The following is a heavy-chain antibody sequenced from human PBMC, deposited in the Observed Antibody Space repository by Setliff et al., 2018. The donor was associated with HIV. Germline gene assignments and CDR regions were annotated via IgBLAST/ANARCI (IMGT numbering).Heavy chain of an antibody. D-gene: IGHD6-13*01. CDR1: GGSISSGGYY. Sequence: SETLSLTCSVSGGSISSGGYYWSWIRQPAGKGLEWIGRIYTSGSTNYNPSLKSRVTISVDTSKNQVSLRLSSVTAADTGVYYCARHRDPPGSSWIYYYYYMDLWGEGTTVTVSS. J-gene: IGHJ6*03. CDR2: IYTSGST. CDR3: ARHRDPPGSSWIYYYYYMDL. V-gene: IGHV4-61*02.